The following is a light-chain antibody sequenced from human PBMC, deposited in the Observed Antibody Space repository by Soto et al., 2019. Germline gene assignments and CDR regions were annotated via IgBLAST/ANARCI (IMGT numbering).Light chain of an antibody. Sequence: QSVLTQPRSVSVSPGHSVTISCTGTSSDVGIYDYVSWYQQHPGKAPKLMIYDVSKRPSGVPDRFSGSKSGNTASLTISGLQAEDEADYYCCSYAGSYTFARNVFGTGTKLTVL. J-gene: IGLJ1*01. V-gene: IGLV2-11*01. CDR3: CSYAGSYTFARNV. CDR2: DVS. CDR1: SSDVGIYDY.